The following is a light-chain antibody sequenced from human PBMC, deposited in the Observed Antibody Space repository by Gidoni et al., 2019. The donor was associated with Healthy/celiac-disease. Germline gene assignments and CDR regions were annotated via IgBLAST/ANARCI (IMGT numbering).Light chain of an antibody. CDR1: QSVLYSSNNKNY. J-gene: IGKJ4*01. V-gene: IGKV4-1*01. Sequence: DIVMTQSPDSLAVSLGERATINCKSSQSVLYSSNNKNYLAWYQQKPGQPPKLLIYWASTRESGVPDRFSGSGSGTDFTLTISSLQAEDVAVYYCQQYYSTPPRTFGGXTKVEIK. CDR3: QQYYSTPPRT. CDR2: WAS.